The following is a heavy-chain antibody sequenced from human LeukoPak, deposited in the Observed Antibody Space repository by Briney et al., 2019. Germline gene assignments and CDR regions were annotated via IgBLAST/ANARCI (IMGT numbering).Heavy chain of an antibody. V-gene: IGHV3-23*01. CDR1: GFTFSSYA. CDR3: AKGLGLWGDYAGWFDP. Sequence: PGGSLRLPCAASGFTFSSYAMSWVRQAPGKGLEWVSAISGSGGSTYYADSVKGRFTISRDNSKNTLYLQMNSLRAEDTAVYYCAKGLGLWGDYAGWFDPWGQGTLVTVSS. CDR2: ISGSGGST. J-gene: IGHJ5*02. D-gene: IGHD4-17*01.